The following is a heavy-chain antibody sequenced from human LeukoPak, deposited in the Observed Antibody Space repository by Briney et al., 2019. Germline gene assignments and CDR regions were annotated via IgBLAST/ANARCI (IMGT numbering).Heavy chain of an antibody. CDR2: IYYSGST. CDR1: GGSISSGDYY. J-gene: IGHJ4*02. D-gene: IGHD5-18*01. V-gene: IGHV4-30-4*01. Sequence: SETLSLTCTVSGGSISSGDYYWSWIRQPPGKGLEWIGYIYYSGSTYYNPSLKSRVTISVDTSKNQFSLKLSSVTAADTAVYYCARENIQLWSNFDYWGQGTLVTVSS. CDR3: ARENIQLWSNFDY.